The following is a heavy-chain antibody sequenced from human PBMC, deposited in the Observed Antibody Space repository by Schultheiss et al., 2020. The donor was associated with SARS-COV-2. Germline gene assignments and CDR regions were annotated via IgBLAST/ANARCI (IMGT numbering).Heavy chain of an antibody. V-gene: IGHV1-8*01. J-gene: IGHJ4*02. CDR1: GYTFTSYD. Sequence: ASVKVSCKASGYTFTSYDINWVRQATGQGLEWMGWMNPNSGNTNYAQKFQGRVTMTRDMSTSTAYMELSSLRSEDTAVYYCAAGEWERPLGYWGQGTLVTVSS. D-gene: IGHD1-26*01. CDR3: AAGEWERPLGY. CDR2: MNPNSGNT.